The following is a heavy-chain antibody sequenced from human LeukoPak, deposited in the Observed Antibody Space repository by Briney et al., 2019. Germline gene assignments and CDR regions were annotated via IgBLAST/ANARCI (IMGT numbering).Heavy chain of an antibody. J-gene: IGHJ6*03. Sequence: ASVKVSCRASGYTFTTHGITWVRQAPGQGLDWMGWINADNGNTNYKENLQGRVTMARDTSTSTAYMELRSLRSDDTAVYYCARGAYYYMDVWGKGTTVTVSS. CDR1: GYTFTTHG. V-gene: IGHV1-18*01. D-gene: IGHD2-21*01. CDR2: INADNGNT. CDR3: ARGAYYYMDV.